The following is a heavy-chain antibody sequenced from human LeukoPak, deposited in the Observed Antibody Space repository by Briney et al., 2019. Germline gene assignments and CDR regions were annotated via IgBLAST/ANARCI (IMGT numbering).Heavy chain of an antibody. CDR1: GFTFGDYA. V-gene: IGHV3-49*04. D-gene: IGHD7-27*01. CDR2: IRSKAFGETA. J-gene: IGHJ4*02. CDR3: TRDRGSSTLGDY. Sequence: GRSLRLSCTVSGFTFGDYAINWVRQAPGKGLEWVGFIRSKAFGETAEYAASVKGRFTISRDDSKSIAYLQMNSLKTEDTAVYYCTRDRGSSTLGDYWGQGTLVTVPS.